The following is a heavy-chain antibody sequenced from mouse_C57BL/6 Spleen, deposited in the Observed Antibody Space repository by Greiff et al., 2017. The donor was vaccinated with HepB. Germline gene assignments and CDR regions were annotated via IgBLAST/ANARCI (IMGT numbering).Heavy chain of an antibody. CDR2: IDPSDSYT. CDR1: GYTFTSYW. J-gene: IGHJ1*03. CDR3: SRRPDGYYPYWYFDV. D-gene: IGHD2-3*01. Sequence: QVQLQQPGAELVKPGASVKLSCKASGYTFTSYWMQWVKQRPGQGLEWIGEIDPSDSYTNYNQKFKGKATLTVDTSSSTAYMQLSSLTSEDSAVYYCSRRPDGYYPYWYFDVWGTGTTVTVSS. V-gene: IGHV1-50*01.